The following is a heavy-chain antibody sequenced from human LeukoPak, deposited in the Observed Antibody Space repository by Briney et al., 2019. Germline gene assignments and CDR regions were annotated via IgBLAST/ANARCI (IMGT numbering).Heavy chain of an antibody. V-gene: IGHV1-69*05. CDR1: GGTFSSYA. J-gene: IGHJ4*02. Sequence: SVKVSCKASGGTFSSYAISWVRQAPGQGLEWMGRIIPIFGTANYAQKFQGRVTITTDESTSTAYMELSSLRSGDTAVYYCARDQDYSNYLDYWGQGTLVTVSS. D-gene: IGHD4-11*01. CDR3: ARDQDYSNYLDY. CDR2: IIPIFGTA.